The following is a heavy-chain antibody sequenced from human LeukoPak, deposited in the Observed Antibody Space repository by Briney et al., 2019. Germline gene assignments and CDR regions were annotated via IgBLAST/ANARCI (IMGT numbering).Heavy chain of an antibody. CDR2: ISYDGNNR. CDR1: GFTFTNYA. V-gene: IGHV3-30*04. J-gene: IGHJ3*02. Sequence: PGGSLRLSCAASGFTFTNYALHWVRQAPGKGLEWVAVISYDGNNRYYADSVKGRFTISRYNSKNTLYLQMNSLRAEDTAVYYCAKVKGEVIGAFDIWGQGTMVTVSS. CDR3: AKVKGEVIGAFDI. D-gene: IGHD3-16*01.